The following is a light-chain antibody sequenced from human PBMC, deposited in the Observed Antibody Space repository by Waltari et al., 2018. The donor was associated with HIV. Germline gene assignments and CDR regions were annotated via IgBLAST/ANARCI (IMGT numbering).Light chain of an antibody. CDR1: SSDVGTYNL. J-gene: IGLJ1*01. CDR3: CSYAGGNTLEV. V-gene: IGLV2-23*02. CDR2: EDT. Sequence: QSALTQPASVSGSPGQSITFSCTGTSSDVGTYNLVSWYQQLPGNAPKLIIYEDTKRPSGVSNRFSGSKSGNTASLTISGLQAEDEADYYCCSYAGGNTLEVFGPGTKVTVL.